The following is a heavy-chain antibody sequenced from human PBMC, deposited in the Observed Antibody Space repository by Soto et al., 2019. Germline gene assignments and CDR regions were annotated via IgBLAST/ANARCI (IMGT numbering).Heavy chain of an antibody. Sequence: SETRSLTCTVSGGSISSGGYYWGWIRQPPGKGLEWIGSIYYSGSTYYNPSLKSRVTISVDTSKSQFSLKLSSVTAADTAVYYCARQRRSSSNWFDPWGQGTLVTVSS. V-gene: IGHV4-39*01. CDR1: GGSISSGGYY. D-gene: IGHD6-6*01. CDR2: IYYSGST. J-gene: IGHJ5*02. CDR3: ARQRRSSSNWFDP.